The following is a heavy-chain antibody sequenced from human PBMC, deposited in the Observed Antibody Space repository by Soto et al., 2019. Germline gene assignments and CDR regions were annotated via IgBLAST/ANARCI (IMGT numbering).Heavy chain of an antibody. Sequence: SVKVSCKASGGTFSSYAISWVRQAPGQGLEWMGGIIPIFGTANYAQKFQGRVTITADESTSTAYMELSSLRSEDTAVYYCARDEMSSGYYSPRPPYYYGMDVWGQGTTVTVSS. CDR1: GGTFSSYA. CDR2: IIPIFGTA. D-gene: IGHD3-22*01. V-gene: IGHV1-69*13. J-gene: IGHJ6*02. CDR3: ARDEMSSGYYSPRPPYYYGMDV.